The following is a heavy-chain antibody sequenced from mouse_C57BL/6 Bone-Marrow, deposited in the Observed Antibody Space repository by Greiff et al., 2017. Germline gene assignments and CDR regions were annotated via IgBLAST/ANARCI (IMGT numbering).Heavy chain of an antibody. CDR1: GFTFSSYG. D-gene: IGHD2-5*01. Sequence: EVKVVESGGDLVKPGGSLKLSCAASGFTFSSYGMSWVRQTPDKRLEWVATISSGGSYTYYPDSVKGRFTISRDNAKNPLYLQMSSLKSEDTAMYYCARHEDYYSNYDYYAMDYWGQGTSVTVSS. V-gene: IGHV5-6*01. J-gene: IGHJ4*01. CDR3: ARHEDYYSNYDYYAMDY. CDR2: ISSGGSYT.